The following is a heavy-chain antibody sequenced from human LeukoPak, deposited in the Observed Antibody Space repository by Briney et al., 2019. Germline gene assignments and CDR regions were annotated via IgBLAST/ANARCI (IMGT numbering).Heavy chain of an antibody. D-gene: IGHD5-24*01. J-gene: IGHJ4*02. CDR2: VIRDGSFT. CDR3: VRDGDDFNFDY. V-gene: IGHV3-74*01. CDR1: GFTFRSYW. Sequence: PGGSLRLSCAASGFTFRSYWMHWVRQAPGKGLEWVSRVIRDGSFTNYADSVKGQFTISRHNAKNTLYLQMSSLRAEDTAVYFCVRDGDDFNFDYWGQGSLVTVSS.